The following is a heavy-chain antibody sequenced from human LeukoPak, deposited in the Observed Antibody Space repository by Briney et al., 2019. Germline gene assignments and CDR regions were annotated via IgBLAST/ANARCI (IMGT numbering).Heavy chain of an antibody. D-gene: IGHD6-6*01. CDR2: IYSGGST. CDR3: ARDRGHSSSSYLDY. CDR1: GFTVSSNY. J-gene: IGHJ4*02. Sequence: GGSVRLSCAASGFTVSSNYMSWVRQAPGKGLEWVSVIYSGGSTYYADSVKGRFTISRDNSKNTLYLQMNSLRAEDTAVYYCARDRGHSSSSYLDYWGQGTLVTVSS. V-gene: IGHV3-53*01.